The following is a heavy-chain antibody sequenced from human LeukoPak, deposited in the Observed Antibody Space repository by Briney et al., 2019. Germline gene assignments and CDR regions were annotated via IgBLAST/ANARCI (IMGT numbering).Heavy chain of an antibody. V-gene: IGHV3-53*01. Sequence: GGSLRLSCAASGFTVSSNYMSWVRQAPGKGLEWVSVIYSGGSTYYADSVKGRFTISRDNSKNPLYLQMNSLSAEDTAVYYCARVDSSGYYYGGSFDYWGQGNLVTVSS. J-gene: IGHJ4*02. CDR2: IYSGGST. CDR3: ARVDSSGYYYGGSFDY. D-gene: IGHD3-22*01. CDR1: GFTVSSNY.